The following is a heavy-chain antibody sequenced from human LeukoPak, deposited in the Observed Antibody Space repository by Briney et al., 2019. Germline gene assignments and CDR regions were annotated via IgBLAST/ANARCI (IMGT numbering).Heavy chain of an antibody. V-gene: IGHV4-39*07. J-gene: IGHJ4*02. CDR2: LSYGGRT. Sequence: SETLSLPRTVSGDSIAPRAHYWGWVRHSPGERLPWLGSLSYGGRTNSNPSLNSPVSISTDLSKNQFSLKLPSVTAADTAVYYCVRDTGKIDGYFDSWGQGTPVTVSS. CDR3: VRDTGKIDGYFDS. CDR1: GDSIAPRAHY. D-gene: IGHD1-1*01.